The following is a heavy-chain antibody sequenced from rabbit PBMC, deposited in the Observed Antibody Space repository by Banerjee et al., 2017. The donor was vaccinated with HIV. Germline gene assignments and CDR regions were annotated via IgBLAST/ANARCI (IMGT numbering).Heavy chain of an antibody. CDR3: ARGGYAGYVGYGYVFGL. J-gene: IGHJ4*01. Sequence: QEQLEESGGDLVKPEGSLTLTCTASGFSLSSVYDMCWVRQAPGKGLELIACMNTISADTVYATWAKGRFTISKTSSTTVTLQMTSLTAADTATYFCARGGYAGYVGYGYVFGLWGQGTLVTVS. V-gene: IGHV1S45*01. D-gene: IGHD6-1*01. CDR1: GFSLSSVYD. CDR2: MNTISADT.